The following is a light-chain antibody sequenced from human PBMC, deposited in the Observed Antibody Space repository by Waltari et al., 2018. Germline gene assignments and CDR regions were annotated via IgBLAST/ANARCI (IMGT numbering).Light chain of an antibody. Sequence: EIVLTQSPATLSLSPWERATLSCRASQSVSSYLAWYQQKPGQAPRLLIYDASNRATGIPARISGSGSGTDFTLTISSLEPEDFAVYYCQQRSSWPLTFGGGTKVEIK. V-gene: IGKV3-11*01. CDR2: DAS. CDR1: QSVSSY. J-gene: IGKJ4*01. CDR3: QQRSSWPLT.